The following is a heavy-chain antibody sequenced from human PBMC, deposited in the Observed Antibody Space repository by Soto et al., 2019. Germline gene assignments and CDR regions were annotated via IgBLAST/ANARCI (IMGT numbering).Heavy chain of an antibody. CDR3: ARRALYSYGGYYGMDV. J-gene: IGHJ6*02. CDR1: GYSSTSYW. V-gene: IGHV5-10-1*01. D-gene: IGHD5-18*01. Sequence: GESLKISCKGSGYSSTSYWISWVRQMPGKGLEWMGRIDPSDSYTNYSPSFQGHVTISADKSISTAYLQWSSLKASDTAMYYCARRALYSYGGYYGMDVWGQGTTVTVSS. CDR2: IDPSDSYT.